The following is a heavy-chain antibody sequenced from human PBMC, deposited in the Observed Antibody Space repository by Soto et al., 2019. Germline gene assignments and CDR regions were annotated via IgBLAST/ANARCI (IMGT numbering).Heavy chain of an antibody. J-gene: IGHJ4*02. D-gene: IGHD3-22*01. CDR1: GGSINNNGHY. Sequence: PSETLSLTCTVSGGSINNNGHYWGWVRQPPGKGLEWVGNIDYSGSTYYKPSLKSRVTISVDTSKNQFSLKLSSVTAADTAVYYCARRDIWYYDRSGYSPFDHWGQGTLVTVSS. CDR3: ARRDIWYYDRSGYSPFDH. V-gene: IGHV4-39*01. CDR2: IDYSGST.